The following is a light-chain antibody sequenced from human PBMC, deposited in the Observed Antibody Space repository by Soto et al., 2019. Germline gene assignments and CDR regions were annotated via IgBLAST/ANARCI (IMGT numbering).Light chain of an antibody. CDR1: QSVSSN. CDR2: GAS. J-gene: IGKJ1*01. Sequence: EIVLTQSPAPLSVSPGERATLSCRASQSVSSNLAWYQQKPCPAPRLLIYGASTRSSGIPARFSGSGSGTEFTLPISRLESDDFAVYYCQQYNNWPPWTFGQGTKVEIK. V-gene: IGKV3-15*01. CDR3: QQYNNWPPWT.